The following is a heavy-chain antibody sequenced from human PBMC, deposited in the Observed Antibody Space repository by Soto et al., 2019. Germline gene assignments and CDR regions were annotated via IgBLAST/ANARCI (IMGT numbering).Heavy chain of an antibody. CDR2: IYYSGST. J-gene: IGHJ6*02. V-gene: IGHV4-31*03. CDR3: ASEKFEYSSSSLPHYYYYYGMDV. CDR1: GGSISSGGYY. Sequence: PSETLSLTCTVSGGSISSGGYYWSWIRQHPGKGLEWIGYIYYSGSTYYNPSLKSRVTISVDTSKNQFSLKLSSVTAADTAVYYCASEKFEYSSSSLPHYYYYYGMDVWGQGTTVTVSS. D-gene: IGHD6-6*01.